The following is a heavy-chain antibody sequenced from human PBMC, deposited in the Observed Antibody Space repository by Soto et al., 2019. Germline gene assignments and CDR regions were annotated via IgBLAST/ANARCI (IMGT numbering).Heavy chain of an antibody. Sequence: QLQLQESGPGLVKPSETLSLTCTVSGGSISSSGYYWGWIRQPPGKGLEWIGTIYYSGSTYYNPSLTSRVPISVDTSKNQFSLKLSSVPAADTAVYYSARQFSVYGDYGRYFDFWGQGTLVTVSS. V-gene: IGHV4-39*01. CDR3: ARQFSVYGDYGRYFDF. J-gene: IGHJ4*02. CDR2: IYYSGST. D-gene: IGHD4-17*01. CDR1: GGSISSSGYY.